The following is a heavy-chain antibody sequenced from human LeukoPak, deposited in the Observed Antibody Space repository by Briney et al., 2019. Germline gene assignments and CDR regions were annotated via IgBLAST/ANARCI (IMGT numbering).Heavy chain of an antibody. CDR2: ISSSGSTI. CDR1: GFTFSSYE. D-gene: IGHD6-13*01. V-gene: IGHV3-48*03. J-gene: IGHJ1*01. CDR3: ASSEQQLAEH. Sequence: GGSLRLSCAASGFTFSSYEMNWVRQAPGKGLEWVSYISSSGSTIYYADSVKGRFTISRDNAKNSLYLQMNSLRAEDTAVYYCASSEQQLAEHWGQGTLVTVSS.